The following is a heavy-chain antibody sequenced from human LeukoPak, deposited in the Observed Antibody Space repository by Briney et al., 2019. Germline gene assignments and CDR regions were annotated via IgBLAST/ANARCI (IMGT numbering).Heavy chain of an antibody. Sequence: GGSLRLSCVDSEVIFSNFWMTWVRQAPGKGLEWVANINQDGSEKYSADSVRGRFTISRDNAKNSLYLQMDSQRVEDTAVYFCARISFRSPDYWGQGTLVTISS. CDR1: EVIFSNFW. V-gene: IGHV3-7*01. CDR2: INQDGSEK. CDR3: ARISFRSPDY. J-gene: IGHJ4*02. D-gene: IGHD2/OR15-2a*01.